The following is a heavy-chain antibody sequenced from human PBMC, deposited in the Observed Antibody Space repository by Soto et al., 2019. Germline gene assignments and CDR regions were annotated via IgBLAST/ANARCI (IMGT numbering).Heavy chain of an antibody. CDR2: INPSGGST. V-gene: IGHV1-46*01. D-gene: IGHD1-26*01. CDR3: AREFFVGVGATAS. J-gene: IGHJ5*02. CDR1: GYTFTSDY. Sequence: ASVKVSCKASGYTFTSDYMHWVRQAPGQGLEWMARINPSGGSTIYSQNFQGRFSVTRDTSTSTVYMELTSLRSEDTAVYYCAREFFVGVGATASWGQGTLVTVSS.